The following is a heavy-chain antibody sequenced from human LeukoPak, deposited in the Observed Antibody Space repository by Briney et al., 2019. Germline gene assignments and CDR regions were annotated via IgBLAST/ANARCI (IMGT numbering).Heavy chain of an antibody. CDR3: AKDRVRSAAGPFDY. D-gene: IGHD6-13*01. J-gene: IGHJ4*02. Sequence: PGGSLRLSCAASGFTFSSYGMHWVRQAPGKGLEWVAFIRYDGSNKYYADSVKGRFTISRDNSKNTLYLQMNSLRAEDTAVYYCAKDRVRSAAGPFDYWGQGTLVTVSS. CDR2: IRYDGSNK. CDR1: GFTFSSYG. V-gene: IGHV3-30*02.